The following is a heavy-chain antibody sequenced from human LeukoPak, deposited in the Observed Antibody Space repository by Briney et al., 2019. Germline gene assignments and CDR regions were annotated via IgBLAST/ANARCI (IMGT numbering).Heavy chain of an antibody. CDR1: RYTFTSYY. V-gene: IGHV1-46*03. CDR2: INPSGGST. CDR3: AGTKKGYQLLSLFDY. Sequence: ASVKVSCNACRYTFTSYYMHWVRQAPGQGLEWMGIINPSGGSTSYAQKFQGRVTMTRDTSTSTVYMELSSLRSEDTAVYYCAGTKKGYQLLSLFDYWGQGTLVTVSS. D-gene: IGHD2-2*01. J-gene: IGHJ4*02.